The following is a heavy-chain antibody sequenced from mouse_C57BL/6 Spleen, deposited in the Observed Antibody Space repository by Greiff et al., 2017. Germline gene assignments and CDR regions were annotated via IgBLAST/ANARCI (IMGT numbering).Heavy chain of an antibody. V-gene: IGHV1-74*01. D-gene: IGHD3-2*02. CDR1: GYTFTSYW. CDR3: AKDSSGYDYAMDY. J-gene: IGHJ4*01. CDR2: IHPSDSDT. Sequence: QVQLQQPGAELVKPGASVKVSCKASGYTFTSYWMHWVKQRPGQGLEWIGRIHPSDSDTNYNQKFKGKATLTVDKSSSTAYMQLSSLTSADSAVYYCAKDSSGYDYAMDYWGQGTSVTVSS.